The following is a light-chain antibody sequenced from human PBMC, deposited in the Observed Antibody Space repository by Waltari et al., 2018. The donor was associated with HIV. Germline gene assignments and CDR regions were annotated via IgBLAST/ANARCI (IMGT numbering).Light chain of an antibody. CDR3: HHYNNWRET. CDR2: GTS. V-gene: IGKV3-15*01. CDR1: QRFNSN. Sequence: EILKTQSPATLSVSPGERATLSCRASQRFNSNLAWYPQKPGQTPRLLIYGTSTRATDIPARFSGSGSGTEFTLTFSSLQSEDFAVYYCHHYNNWRETFGQGTKVEIK. J-gene: IGKJ1*01.